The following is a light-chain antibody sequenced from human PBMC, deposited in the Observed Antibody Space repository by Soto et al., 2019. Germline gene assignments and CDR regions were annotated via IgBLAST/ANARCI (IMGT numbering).Light chain of an antibody. CDR1: SSDVGAYKY. CDR2: EVT. Sequence: QSVLTQPPSAAGSPGQSVTISCTGTSSDVGAYKYVSWYQQYPGKAPKLMIYEVTKRPSGVPDRFSGSKSGNTASLTVSGLQAGDEADYYGTSYVGNDIWVFGGGTKRTVL. J-gene: IGLJ3*02. V-gene: IGLV2-8*01. CDR3: TSYVGNDIWV.